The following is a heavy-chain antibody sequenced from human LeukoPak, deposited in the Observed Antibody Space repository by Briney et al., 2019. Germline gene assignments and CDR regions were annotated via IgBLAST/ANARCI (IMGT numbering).Heavy chain of an antibody. CDR2: ITPIFGRA. V-gene: IGHV1-69*05. D-gene: IGHD2-2*02. J-gene: IGHJ5*02. CDR3: ARVHCTSTVCYTGWFDP. CDR1: GGTLSTHA. Sequence: SVKVSCKASGGTLSTHAISWVRQAPGQGLEWMGGITPIFGRANYAQKFQGRVTITTEESTSTAYMELSSLRSEDAAVYYCARVHCTSTVCYTGWFDPWGQGTLVTVSS.